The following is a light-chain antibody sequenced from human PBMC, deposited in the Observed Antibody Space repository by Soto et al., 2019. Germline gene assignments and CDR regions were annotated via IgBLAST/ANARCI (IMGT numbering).Light chain of an antibody. CDR2: EVT. Sequence: QSVLTQPPSVSGYPGQSVTISCTGTSSDIGTYNRVSWYQQSPGTTPKRIISEVTNRPSGVPDRFSGSKSGNTAALNISGLQAEDEADYYCGSYTNSSTWVFGGGTKVTVL. J-gene: IGLJ3*02. CDR1: SSDIGTYNR. V-gene: IGLV2-18*02. CDR3: GSYTNSSTWV.